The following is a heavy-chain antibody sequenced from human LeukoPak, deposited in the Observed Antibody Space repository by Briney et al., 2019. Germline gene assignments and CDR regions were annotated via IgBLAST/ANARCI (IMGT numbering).Heavy chain of an antibody. V-gene: IGHV4-38-2*02. J-gene: IGHJ4*02. CDR3: ATLDTAMGYYFDY. CDR2: IYHSGST. CDR1: GYSISSGYY. D-gene: IGHD5-18*01. Sequence: SETLSLTCTVSGYSISSGYYWGWIRPPPGKGLEWIGSIYHSGSTYYNPSLKSRVTISVDTSKNQFSLKLSSVTAADTAVYYCATLDTAMGYYFDYWGQGTLVTVSS.